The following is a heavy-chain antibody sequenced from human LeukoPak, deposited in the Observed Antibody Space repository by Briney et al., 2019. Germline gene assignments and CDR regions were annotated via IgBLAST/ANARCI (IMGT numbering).Heavy chain of an antibody. Sequence: GESLKISCNGSTYTFTSHWIGWVRQVPGKGLEWMGIIFPGDSDVAYSPSFRGQVTISVDQSINTAYLQWSSLETSDTAIYYCARLSSRSNFDSWGQGTRVTVSS. D-gene: IGHD2-2*01. CDR2: IFPGDSDV. CDR1: TYTFTSHW. J-gene: IGHJ4*02. V-gene: IGHV5-51*01. CDR3: ARLSSRSNFDS.